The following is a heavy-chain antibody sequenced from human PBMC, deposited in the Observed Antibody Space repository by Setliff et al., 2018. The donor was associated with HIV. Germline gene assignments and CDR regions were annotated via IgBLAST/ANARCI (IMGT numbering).Heavy chain of an antibody. V-gene: IGHV4-31*01. J-gene: IGHJ4*02. CDR2: IYFSVSA. Sequence: SETLSLTCTVSGDSITSGNFFWSWLRQSPGKGLEWIGYIYFSVSATHNPTLKIPVSISVDTSKNQFYLTITSVTAADTAVYYCAGGRVFCDGDSCYHFDYWGRGILVTVSS. CDR1: GDSITSGNFF. CDR3: AGGRVFCDGDSCYHFDY. D-gene: IGHD2-21*02.